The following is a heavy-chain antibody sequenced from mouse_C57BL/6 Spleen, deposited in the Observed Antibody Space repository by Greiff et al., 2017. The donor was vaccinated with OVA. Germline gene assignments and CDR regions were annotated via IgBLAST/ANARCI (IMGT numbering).Heavy chain of an antibody. Sequence: QVQLQQSGPELVKPGASVKISCKASGYTFTDYYINWVKQRPGPGLEWIGWIFPGSGSTYYNEKFKGKATLTVDKSSSTAYMLRSSLTSEDSAVYCCARSRITTVEGLRYFEVWGTGTTVTVSS. J-gene: IGHJ1*03. CDR1: GYTFTDYY. CDR3: ARSRITTVEGLRYFEV. CDR2: IFPGSGST. D-gene: IGHD1-1*01. V-gene: IGHV1-75*01.